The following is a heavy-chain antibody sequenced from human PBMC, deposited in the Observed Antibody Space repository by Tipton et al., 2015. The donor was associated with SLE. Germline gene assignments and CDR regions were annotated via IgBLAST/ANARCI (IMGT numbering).Heavy chain of an antibody. D-gene: IGHD6-13*01. CDR2: VYDSGIT. CDR3: ALSMTAASGPFDY. CDR1: GASISSRAYY. J-gene: IGHJ4*02. V-gene: IGHV4-39*07. Sequence: TLSPTCIVSGASISSRAYYWGCIRQSPGKGLEWIGSVYDSGITYYSPSLKSRVTISVDTSNNQFSLELSSVTAADTAVYYCALSMTAASGPFDYWGQGILVTVS.